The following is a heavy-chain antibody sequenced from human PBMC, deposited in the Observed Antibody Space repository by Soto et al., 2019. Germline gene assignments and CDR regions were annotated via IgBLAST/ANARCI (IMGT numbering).Heavy chain of an antibody. J-gene: IGHJ5*02. Sequence: QVQLQESGPGVVKASETLSLTCSVSGGSISRYYWSWIRQPPGKGLEWIGYAYYSGDTGYNPSLQSRVTRAVDTSKNQVSLKRSSVTAAETAVYYCARDRSTYVGGGTGEVKENWFDPWGAGALVTVSS. CDR3: ARDRSTYVGGGTGEVKENWFDP. CDR2: AYYSGDT. V-gene: IGHV4-59*01. CDR1: GGSISRYY. D-gene: IGHD2-2*01.